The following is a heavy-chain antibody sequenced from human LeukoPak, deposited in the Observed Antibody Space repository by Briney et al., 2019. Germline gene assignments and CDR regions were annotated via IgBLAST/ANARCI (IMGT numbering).Heavy chain of an antibody. Sequence: PGGSLRLSCAASGFTFSSYGMHWVRQAPGKGLEWVAVISYDGSNKYYADSVKGRFTISRDNSKNTLYLQMNSLRAEDTAVYYCANLNAGTTIRIFDYWGQGTLVTVSS. CDR1: GFTFSSYG. V-gene: IGHV3-30*18. J-gene: IGHJ4*02. CDR2: ISYDGSNK. D-gene: IGHD1-1*01. CDR3: ANLNAGTTIRIFDY.